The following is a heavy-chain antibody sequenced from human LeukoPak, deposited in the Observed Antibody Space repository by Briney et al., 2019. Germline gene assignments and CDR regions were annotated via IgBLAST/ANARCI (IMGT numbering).Heavy chain of an antibody. D-gene: IGHD1-1*01. CDR1: GGTISSRSYD. Sequence: SVTLSLTCTVSGGTISSRSYDWGWIRQPPGKVLEWIRSIYYSGSTYYNPSLKSRVTISVDTSNNQFSLKLSSVTAADTAVYYCARGGQILATTGFNGLDPWGLRTLVTVST. V-gene: IGHV4-39*07. CDR3: ARGGQILATTGFNGLDP. CDR2: IYYSGST. J-gene: IGHJ5*02.